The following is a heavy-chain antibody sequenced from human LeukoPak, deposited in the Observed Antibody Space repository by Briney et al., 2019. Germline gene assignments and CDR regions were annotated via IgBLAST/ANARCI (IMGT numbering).Heavy chain of an antibody. CDR2: IYHSGST. Sequence: SETLSLTCTVSGYSISSGYYWGWIRQPPGKGLEWIGSIYHSGSTYYNPSLKSRVTISVDTSKNQFSLKLSSVTAADTAVYYCARSLRGFDYWGQGTLVTVSS. J-gene: IGHJ4*02. V-gene: IGHV4-38-2*02. CDR1: GYSISSGYY. CDR3: ARSLRGFDY. D-gene: IGHD5-12*01.